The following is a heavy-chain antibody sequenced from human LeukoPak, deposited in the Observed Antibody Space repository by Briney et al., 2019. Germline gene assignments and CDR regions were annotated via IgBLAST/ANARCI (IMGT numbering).Heavy chain of an antibody. CDR2: IKSDGTYS. Sequence: GGSLRLSCAASGFTFSSHWMHWVRQAPGKGLVCVSRIKSDGTYSDYGDSVRGRFTISRDNAKDTLYLQMNSLRVEDTAVYYCVRDDGYYGVDYWGQGTLVTVPS. J-gene: IGHJ4*02. V-gene: IGHV3-74*01. D-gene: IGHD4-17*01. CDR3: VRDDGYYGVDY. CDR1: GFTFSSHW.